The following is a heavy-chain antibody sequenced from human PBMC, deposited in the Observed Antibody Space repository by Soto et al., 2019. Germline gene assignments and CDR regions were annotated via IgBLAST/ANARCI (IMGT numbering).Heavy chain of an antibody. J-gene: IGHJ4*02. CDR1: GFSFSISP. D-gene: IGHD4-4*01. Sequence: PGGSLRLSCAASGFSFSISPMHWVRQAPGKGPEWVALISYDGTNKFYADSVKGRFTISRDNSKSTLYLQVDSLRPEDAAVYYCAREGINNYNEYYFDSWGQGTVVTVSS. V-gene: IGHV3-30-3*01. CDR3: AREGINNYNEYYFDS. CDR2: ISYDGTNK.